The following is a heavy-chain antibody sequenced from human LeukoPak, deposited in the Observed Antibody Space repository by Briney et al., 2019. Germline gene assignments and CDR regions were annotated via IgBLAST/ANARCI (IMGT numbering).Heavy chain of an antibody. CDR1: GFSLSTSGVG. D-gene: IGHD5-24*01. CDR3: ADSEEILDFDI. J-gene: IGHJ3*02. CDR2: IYWNHHK. Sequence: SGPTLVNPTQTLTLTFPFSGFSLSTSGVGRGWIRQHPGNALEWLALIYWNHHKRYSPPLKSRPTLTMHTSKHQVVLTMTNMDPVDTATNYCADSEEILDFDIWGQGTMVTVSS. V-gene: IGHV2-5*01.